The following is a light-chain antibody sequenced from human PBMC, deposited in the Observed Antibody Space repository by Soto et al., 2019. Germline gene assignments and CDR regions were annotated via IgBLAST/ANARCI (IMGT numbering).Light chain of an antibody. V-gene: IGKV2-28*01. CDR3: MQALQTPS. CDR1: QSLLHRNGKNY. J-gene: IGKJ2*01. Sequence: DVVMTQSPLSLPVTPGEPASISCRSSQSLLHRNGKNYLDWYLQKPGQSPQLLIYLGSNRASGVPDRFSGSESGTDFTRKISRVEAEDVGVYYCMQALQTPSFGQGTKLEIK. CDR2: LGS.